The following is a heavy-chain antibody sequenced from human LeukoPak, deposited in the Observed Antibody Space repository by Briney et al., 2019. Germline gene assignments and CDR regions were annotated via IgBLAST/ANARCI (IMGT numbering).Heavy chain of an antibody. CDR3: ATDMVRGVIISAFDI. J-gene: IGHJ3*02. V-gene: IGHV1-18*01. CDR2: ISAYNGNT. CDR1: GYTFTSYG. Sequence: ASVKVSCKASGYTFTSYGISWVRQAPGQGLEWMGWISAYNGNTNYAQKLQGRVTMTTDTSTSTAYMELSSLRSEDTAVYYCATDMVRGVIISAFDIWGQGTVVTVSS. D-gene: IGHD3-10*01.